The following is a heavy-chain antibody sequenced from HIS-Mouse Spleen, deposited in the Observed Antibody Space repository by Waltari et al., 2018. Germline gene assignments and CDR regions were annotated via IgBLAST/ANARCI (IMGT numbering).Heavy chain of an antibody. CDR3: ARMGPASGSYGDY. D-gene: IGHD1-26*01. J-gene: IGHJ4*02. V-gene: IGHV4-34*01. Sequence: QVQLQQWGAGLLKPSETLSLPCSVHGGSFSCYYWSWIRQPPGKGLEWHGEINHSGSTNYNPSLKSRVTISVDTSKNQFSLKLSSVTAADTAVYYCARMGPASGSYGDYWGQGTLVTVSS. CDR1: GGSFSCYY. CDR2: INHSGST.